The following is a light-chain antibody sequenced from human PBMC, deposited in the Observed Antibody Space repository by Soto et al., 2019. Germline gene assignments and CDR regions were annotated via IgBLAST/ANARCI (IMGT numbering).Light chain of an antibody. CDR3: QQSYDNLT. CDR2: AAS. Sequence: DIEMTQAPSSLSASVGGTVTITCRASQSINTNLNWYQHKVGEAPKLLIYAASSLQSGVPSRFRGSGSGTHFTLTISSLQPEDFATYYCQQSYDNLTFGPETKVDIK. J-gene: IGKJ3*01. V-gene: IGKV1-39*01. CDR1: QSINTN.